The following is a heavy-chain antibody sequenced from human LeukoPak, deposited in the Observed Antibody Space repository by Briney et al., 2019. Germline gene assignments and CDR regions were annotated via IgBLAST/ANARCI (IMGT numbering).Heavy chain of an antibody. CDR1: GYTFTTYG. J-gene: IGHJ4*02. CDR3: AREDYGDPA. D-gene: IGHD4-17*01. CDR2: INTYNGNT. Sequence: ASVKVSCKASGYTFTTYGMSWVRQAPGQGLEWMGWINTYNGNTNYAQKLQGRVTMTTDTSTSTAYMELRSLRSDDTAVYYCAREDYGDPAWGQGTLVTVSS. V-gene: IGHV1-18*01.